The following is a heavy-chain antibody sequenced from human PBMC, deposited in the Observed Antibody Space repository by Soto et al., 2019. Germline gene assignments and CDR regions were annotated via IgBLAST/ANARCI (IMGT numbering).Heavy chain of an antibody. CDR3: AYSTGWYRHDV. J-gene: IGHJ3*01. CDR1: GDSISSSKW. D-gene: IGHD6-19*01. Sequence: QVQLQESGPGLVKPSGTLSLTCDVSGDSISSSKWWTWVRQPPGKGLEWMGDIFPSGDTNYNPSLKSRVFISVDKSQNQFSLKLSSVTAADTAVYYCAYSTGWYRHDVWGQGTLVTVSS. V-gene: IGHV4-4*02. CDR2: IFPSGDT.